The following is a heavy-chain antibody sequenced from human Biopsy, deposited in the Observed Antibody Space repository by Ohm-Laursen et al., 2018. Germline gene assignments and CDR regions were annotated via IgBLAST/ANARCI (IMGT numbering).Heavy chain of an antibody. D-gene: IGHD5-12*01. CDR2: INQSGST. Sequence: SDTLSLTCVVYGESFNGYYWNWIRQPPGKGLEWIGEINQSGSTKYNPSLKRRATLSADSSNSQFSLRLTSVTAADTAIYYCARGSGYFKLDVWGQGTTVTVAS. CDR1: GESFNGYY. V-gene: IGHV4-34*01. J-gene: IGHJ6*02. CDR3: ARGSGYFKLDV.